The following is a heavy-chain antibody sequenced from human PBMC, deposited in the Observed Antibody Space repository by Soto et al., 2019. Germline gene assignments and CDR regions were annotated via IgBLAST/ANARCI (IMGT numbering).Heavy chain of an antibody. J-gene: IGHJ5*02. V-gene: IGHV1-2*04. CDR2: INPNSGGT. CDR3: ARGISAAGTDWFDP. Sequence: QVQLVQSGAQMKKPGASVKVSCKTSNYTYTGYYMHWVRTPPGPGLEWMGWINPNSGGTNYAPKFQGLVTMTRDTSISTAYMELSRLRSDDTAVYYCARGISAAGTDWFDPWGQGTLVTVSS. D-gene: IGHD6-13*01. CDR1: NYTYTGYY.